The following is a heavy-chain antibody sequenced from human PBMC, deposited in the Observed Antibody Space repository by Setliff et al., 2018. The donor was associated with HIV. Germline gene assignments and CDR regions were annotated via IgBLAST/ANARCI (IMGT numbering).Heavy chain of an antibody. Sequence: GSLRLSCAASGFTFSSYEMNWVRQAPGKGLEWVSYISNSGSSIYYADSVKGRFTISRDTAKKSLYLQMNSLRAEDTAVYYCARGEPTILIIPAAFFDYWGQGTLVTVSS. CDR1: GFTFSSYE. D-gene: IGHD2-2*01. V-gene: IGHV3-48*03. CDR3: ARGEPTILIIPAAFFDY. J-gene: IGHJ4*02. CDR2: ISNSGSSI.